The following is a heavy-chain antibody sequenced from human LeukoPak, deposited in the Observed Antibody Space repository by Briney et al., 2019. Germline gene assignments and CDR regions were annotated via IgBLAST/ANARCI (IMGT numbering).Heavy chain of an antibody. V-gene: IGHV4-61*02. CDR2: IYTSGST. CDR3: AATYITIFGVEYNRREAFDI. D-gene: IGHD3-3*01. Sequence: SETLSLTCTVSGGSISSGSYYWSWIRQPAGKGLEWIGRIYTSGSTNYNPSLKSRVTISVDTSKNQFSLKLSSVTAADTAVYYCAATYITIFGVEYNRREAFDIWGQGTMVTVSS. CDR1: GGSISSGSYY. J-gene: IGHJ3*02.